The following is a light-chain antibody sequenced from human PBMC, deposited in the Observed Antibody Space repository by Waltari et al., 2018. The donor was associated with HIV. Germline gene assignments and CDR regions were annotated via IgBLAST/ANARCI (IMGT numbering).Light chain of an antibody. V-gene: IGLV1-44*01. CDR1: SSNIGRRS. Sequence: QSLLTQSPSASGTPGQRVNISCFGTSSNIGRRSVHWYQHFPGTPPKLLIFSNTERPSGVPDRFSGSKSGTSASLAISGLHSQDEADYYCSAWDVTLNGLVFGGGTRLSVL. CDR3: SAWDVTLNGLV. CDR2: SNT. J-gene: IGLJ2*01.